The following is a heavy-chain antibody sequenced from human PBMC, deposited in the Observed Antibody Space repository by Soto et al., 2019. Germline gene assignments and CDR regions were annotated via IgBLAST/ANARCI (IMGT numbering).Heavy chain of an antibody. CDR2: ISGSGGST. CDR3: AYSSTPFDY. Sequence: EVQLLESGGGLVQPGGSLRLSCAASGFTFRSYAMSWVRQAPGKGLEWVSAISGSGGSTYYAGSVKGQFTVSRDNSKNTRYLQMNSLRAEATAVYYCAYSSTPFDYWGQGTLVTVSS. CDR1: GFTFRSYA. J-gene: IGHJ4*02. D-gene: IGHD6-13*01. V-gene: IGHV3-23*01.